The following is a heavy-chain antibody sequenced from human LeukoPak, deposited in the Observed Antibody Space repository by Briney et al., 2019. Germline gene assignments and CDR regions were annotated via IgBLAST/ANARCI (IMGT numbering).Heavy chain of an antibody. CDR1: GFTFSSYG. Sequence: GGSLRLSCAASGFTFSSYGMHWVRQAPGKGLEWVAAIWYDGSIQYYADSVKGRFTISRDNSKNTLYLQMDSLRAEDTAVYYCARAGYCSGGSWYGSDYWGQGTLVSVSS. CDR2: IWYDGSIQ. CDR3: ARAGYCSGGSWYGSDY. V-gene: IGHV3-33*01. D-gene: IGHD2-15*01. J-gene: IGHJ4*02.